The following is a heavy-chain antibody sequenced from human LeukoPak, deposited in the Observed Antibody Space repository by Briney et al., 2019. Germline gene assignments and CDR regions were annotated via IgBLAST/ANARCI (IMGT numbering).Heavy chain of an antibody. V-gene: IGHV3-21*01. D-gene: IGHD1-1*01. Sequence: GGSLRLSCAASGLTFSSYMMNWVRQAPGKGLEWVSSINSGSTYTYYTESVKGRFTVSRDNAKNSLFLQMNSLRAEDTAIYYCARSLTTLTYEGYWGQGTLVTVSS. CDR2: INSGSTYT. J-gene: IGHJ4*02. CDR3: ARSLTTLTYEGY. CDR1: GLTFSSYM.